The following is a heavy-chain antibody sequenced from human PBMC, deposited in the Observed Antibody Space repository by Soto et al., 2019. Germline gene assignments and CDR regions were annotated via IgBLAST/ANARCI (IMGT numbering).Heavy chain of an antibody. CDR2: IYYSGST. CDR1: GGSVSSGSYY. CDR3: ARGRQRPSAAYKGHGYYGMDV. V-gene: IGHV4-61*01. Sequence: PSETLSLTCTVSGGSVSSGSYYWSWIRQPPGKGLEWIGYIYYSGSTNYNPSLKSRVTISVDTSKNQFSLKLSSVTTADTALYYCARGRQRPSAAYKGHGYYGMDVWGQGTTVTVSS. D-gene: IGHD2-2*01. J-gene: IGHJ6*02.